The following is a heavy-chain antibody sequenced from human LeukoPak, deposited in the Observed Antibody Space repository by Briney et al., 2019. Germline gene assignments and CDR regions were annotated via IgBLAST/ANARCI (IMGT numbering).Heavy chain of an antibody. Sequence: GGSLRLSCAASGFTFSSYGMHWVRQAPGKGLEWVAVISYDGSNKYYADSVKGRFTISRDNSKNTLYLQMNSLRAEDTAVYYCAKGYCSGGSCYNVYYYYGMDVWGQGSTVTVSS. CDR1: GFTFSSYG. J-gene: IGHJ6*02. CDR2: ISYDGSNK. V-gene: IGHV3-30*18. CDR3: AKGYCSGGSCYNVYYYYGMDV. D-gene: IGHD2-15*01.